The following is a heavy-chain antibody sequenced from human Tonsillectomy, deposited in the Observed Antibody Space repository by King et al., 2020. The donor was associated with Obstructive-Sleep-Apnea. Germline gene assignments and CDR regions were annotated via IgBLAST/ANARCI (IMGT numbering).Heavy chain of an antibody. CDR2: IRQDGTEM. D-gene: IGHD5-18*01. V-gene: IGHV3-7*03. CDR1: GFSFSTYW. CDR3: ARENDNDTYGYSHYFDY. J-gene: IGHJ4*02. Sequence: VQLVESGGGLVRPGGSLRLSCAASGFSFSTYWLTWGRQAPGKGLEWVAHIRQDGTEMYYVDSVKGRFTISRDNAKNALYLQMNSLRAEDTAVYYCARENDNDTYGYSHYFDYWGQGTLVTVSS.